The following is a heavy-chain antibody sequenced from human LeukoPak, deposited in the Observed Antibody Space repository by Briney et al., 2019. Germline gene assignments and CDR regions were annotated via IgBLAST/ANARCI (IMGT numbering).Heavy chain of an antibody. V-gene: IGHV3-7*01. D-gene: IGHD6-6*01. CDR3: ARVYTSSSGRALDY. CDR2: IKQDGSEK. Sequence: GGSLTLSCAASGFTFSTYWMSWVRQAPGKGLEWVANIKQDGSEKDYVDSVKGRFTISRDNAKNSLYLQMNSLRAEDTAVYYCARVYTSSSGRALDYWGQGTLVTVSS. J-gene: IGHJ4*02. CDR1: GFTFSTYW.